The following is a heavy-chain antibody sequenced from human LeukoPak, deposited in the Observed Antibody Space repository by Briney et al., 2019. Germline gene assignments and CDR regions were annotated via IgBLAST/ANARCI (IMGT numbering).Heavy chain of an antibody. V-gene: IGHV3-30-3*01. Sequence: PGGSLRLSCAASGFTFSSYAMHWVRQAPGKGLEWVAVISYDGSNKYYADSVKGRFTISRDNAKNSLYLQMNSLRAEDTAVYYCARENKVAYYDFWSGYYDYWGQGTLVTVSS. CDR2: ISYDGSNK. CDR3: ARENKVAYYDFWSGYYDY. CDR1: GFTFSSYA. D-gene: IGHD3-3*01. J-gene: IGHJ4*02.